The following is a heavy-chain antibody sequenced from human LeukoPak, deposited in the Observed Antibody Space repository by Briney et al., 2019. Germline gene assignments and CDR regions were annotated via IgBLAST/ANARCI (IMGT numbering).Heavy chain of an antibody. Sequence: SETLSLTCAVSGDSISSSNWWSWVRQPPGKGLEWIGEIYHSGSTNYNPPLKSRVTISVDTSKNQFSLKLRSVTAADTALYYCARSELSCSGGSCPTRYAFDIWGQGTVVTASS. CDR3: ARSELSCSGGSCPTRYAFDI. V-gene: IGHV4-4*02. CDR1: GDSISSSNW. D-gene: IGHD2-15*01. CDR2: IYHSGST. J-gene: IGHJ3*02.